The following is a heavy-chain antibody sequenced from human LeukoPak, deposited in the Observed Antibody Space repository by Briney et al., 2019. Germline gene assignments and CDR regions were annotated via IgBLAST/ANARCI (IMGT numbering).Heavy chain of an antibody. Sequence: GGSLRLSCAASGFTFSSYWMSWVRQAPGKGLEWVANIKQDGSEKYYVDSVKGRFTISRDNAKNSLYLQMNSLRAEDTAVYYCARDSYSSGWYWIFDYWGQGTLVTVSS. V-gene: IGHV3-7*01. J-gene: IGHJ4*02. D-gene: IGHD6-19*01. CDR1: GFTFSSYW. CDR3: ARDSYSSGWYWIFDY. CDR2: IKQDGSEK.